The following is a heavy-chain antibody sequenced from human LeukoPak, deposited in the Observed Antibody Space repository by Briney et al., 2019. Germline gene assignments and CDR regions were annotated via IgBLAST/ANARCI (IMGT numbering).Heavy chain of an antibody. CDR3: ARVGGALIYYFDY. V-gene: IGHV4-39*07. CDR1: GGSISSSSYY. Sequence: SETLSLTCTVSGGSISSSSYYWGWIRQPPGKGLEWIGSIYYSGSTYYNPSLKSRVTISVDTSKNQFSLKLSSVTAADTAVYYCARVGGALIYYFDYWGQGTLVTVSS. CDR2: IYYSGST. D-gene: IGHD1-26*01. J-gene: IGHJ4*02.